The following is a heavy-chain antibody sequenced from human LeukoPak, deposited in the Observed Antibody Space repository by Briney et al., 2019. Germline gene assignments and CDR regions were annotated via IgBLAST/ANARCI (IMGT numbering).Heavy chain of an antibody. D-gene: IGHD3-9*01. Sequence: SETLSLTCTVSGGSISSGDYYWSWIRQPPGKGLEWIGYIYYSGSTYYNPSIKTRVTISVDTFKNQFSLKLSSVTAADTAVYYCARDLGVAYFERYRGGYFDYWGQGTLVTVSP. J-gene: IGHJ4*02. V-gene: IGHV4-30-4*01. CDR3: ARDLGVAYFERYRGGYFDY. CDR1: GGSISSGDYY. CDR2: IYYSGST.